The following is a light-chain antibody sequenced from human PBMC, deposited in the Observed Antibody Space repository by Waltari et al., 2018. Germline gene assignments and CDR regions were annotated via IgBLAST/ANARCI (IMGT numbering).Light chain of an antibody. V-gene: IGKV1-8*01. Sequence: TQPPSASGSPGQSVTITCRANQSVTSYLAWYQQKPGRAPKLLLYAVSTLQSGIPSRFSGAGSGTDFTLTINCLQSEDFATYYCQQYYSYPYTFGQGTKLEI. CDR2: AVS. J-gene: IGKJ2*01. CDR1: QSVTSY. CDR3: QQYYSYPYT.